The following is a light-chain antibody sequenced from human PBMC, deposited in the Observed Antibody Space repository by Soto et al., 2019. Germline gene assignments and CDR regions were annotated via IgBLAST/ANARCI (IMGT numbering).Light chain of an antibody. J-gene: IGKJ1*01. Sequence: DIQMTHSPSTLSGSVGDRVTITCRASQTISSWLAWYQQKPGKAPKLLIYKASTLKSGVPSRFSGSGSGKEFTLTISSLQPDDFATYYCKHYNSYSDAFGQGNKVEIX. CDR1: QTISSW. CDR3: KHYNSYSDA. V-gene: IGKV1-5*03. CDR2: KAS.